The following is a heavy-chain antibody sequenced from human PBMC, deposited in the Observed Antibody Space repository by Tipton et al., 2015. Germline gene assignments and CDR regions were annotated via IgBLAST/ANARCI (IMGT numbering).Heavy chain of an antibody. CDR2: IKQDGSEK. CDR3: ARKRYYYDSSDYYYSYYFDY. D-gene: IGHD3-22*01. CDR1: GFTFSSYW. V-gene: IGHV3-7*01. Sequence: SLRLSCAASGFTFSSYWMSWVRQAPGKGLEWVANIKQDGSEKYYVDSVKGRFTISRDSAKNSLYLQMNTLRAEDTAVYYCARKRYYYDSSDYYYSYYFDYWGQGTLVTVSS. J-gene: IGHJ4*02.